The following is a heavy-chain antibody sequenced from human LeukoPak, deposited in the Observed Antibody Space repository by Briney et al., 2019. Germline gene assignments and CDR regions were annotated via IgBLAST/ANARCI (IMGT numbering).Heavy chain of an antibody. J-gene: IGHJ5*02. D-gene: IGHD2-15*01. V-gene: IGHV3-21*01. CDR3: ARVPPQDRTWFDP. Sequence: GGSLRLSCAASGFTFSSYSMNWVRQAPGKGLEWLSHISGSGSYIYYADSVKGRFTISRDNAKNSLYLQMNSLRADDTAIYYCARVPPQDRTWFDPWGQGTLVAVSS. CDR1: GFTFSSYS. CDR2: ISGSGSYI.